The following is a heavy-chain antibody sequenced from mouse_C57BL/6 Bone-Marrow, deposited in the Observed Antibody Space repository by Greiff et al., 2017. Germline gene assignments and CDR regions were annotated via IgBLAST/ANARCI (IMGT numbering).Heavy chain of an antibody. J-gene: IGHJ1*03. V-gene: IGHV5-12*01. D-gene: IGHD2-3*01. CDR1: GFTFSDYY. CDR2: ISNGGGST. Sequence: EVQVVESGGGLVQPGGSLKLSCAASGFTFSDYYMYWVRQTPEKSLAWVAYISNGGGSTYYPDSLKGRFTISRDNAKNTLYLQMSRLKSEDTAMYYCARHHGYYVDWYFDVWGTGTTVTVSS. CDR3: ARHHGYYVDWYFDV.